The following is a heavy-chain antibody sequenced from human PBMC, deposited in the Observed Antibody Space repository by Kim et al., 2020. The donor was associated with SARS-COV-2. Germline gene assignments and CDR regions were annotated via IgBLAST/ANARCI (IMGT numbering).Heavy chain of an antibody. CDR3: TRVGYYYGMDV. CDR2: TP. V-gene: IGHV3-49*02. Sequence: TPEYAASVKGRFTISRDDSKCIAYLQTNSLKTEDTAVYYCTRVGYYYGMDVWGQGTTVTVSS. J-gene: IGHJ6*02.